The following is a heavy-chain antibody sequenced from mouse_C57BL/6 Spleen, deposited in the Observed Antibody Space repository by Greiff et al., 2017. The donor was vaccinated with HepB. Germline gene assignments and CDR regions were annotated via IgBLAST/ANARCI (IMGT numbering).Heavy chain of an antibody. CDR2: IYPGSGST. V-gene: IGHV1-55*01. CDR1: GYTFTSYW. CDR3: ARGNYYDYDVAWFAY. D-gene: IGHD2-4*01. Sequence: QVQLQQSGAELVKPGASVKMSCKASGYTFTSYWITWVKQRPGQGLEWIGDIYPGSGSTNYNEKFKSKATLTVDTSSSTAYMQLSSLTSEDSAVYYCARGNYYDYDVAWFAYWGQGTLVTVSA. J-gene: IGHJ3*01.